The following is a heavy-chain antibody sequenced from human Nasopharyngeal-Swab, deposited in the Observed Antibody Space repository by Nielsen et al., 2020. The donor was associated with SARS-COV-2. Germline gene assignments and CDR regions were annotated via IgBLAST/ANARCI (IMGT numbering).Heavy chain of an antibody. D-gene: IGHD2-15*01. CDR2: IYTSGRT. J-gene: IGHJ6*02. CDR3: ARGYCSGGSCYSDYYYGMDV. V-gene: IGHV4-61*02. Sequence: RQAPGKGLEWIGRIYTSGRTNYTPSLKSRVAISVDTSKNQFSLMLSSVTAADTAVYYCARGYCSGGSCYSDYYYGMDVWGQGTTVTVSS.